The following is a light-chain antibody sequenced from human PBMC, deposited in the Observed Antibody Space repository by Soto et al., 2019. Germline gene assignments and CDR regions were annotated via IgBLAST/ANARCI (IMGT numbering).Light chain of an antibody. CDR1: SSNIGAGYD. V-gene: IGLV1-40*01. CDR2: GNS. Sequence: QSVLTQPPSVSGAPGQTVTISCTGSSSNIGAGYDVHWYQQLPGTAPKLLIYGNSNRPSGVPDRFSGSKSGTSASLAITGLQAEDEADYSCQSYDSSLSGSVFGGGTKVTVL. CDR3: QSYDSSLSGSV. J-gene: IGLJ2*01.